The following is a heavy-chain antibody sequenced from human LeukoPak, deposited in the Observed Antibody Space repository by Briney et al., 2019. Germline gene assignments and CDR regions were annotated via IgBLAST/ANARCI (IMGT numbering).Heavy chain of an antibody. D-gene: IGHD2-2*01. J-gene: IGHJ6*03. Sequence: SQTLSLTCTVSGGSISSGGYYWSWIRQHPGKGLEWIGYIYYSGSTYYNPSLKSRVTISVDTSKNQFSLKVSSVTAADTAVYYCTSETAVVAAASERDYMDVWGKGTTVTVSS. CDR1: GGSISSGGYY. CDR3: TSETAVVAAASERDYMDV. V-gene: IGHV4-31*03. CDR2: IYYSGST.